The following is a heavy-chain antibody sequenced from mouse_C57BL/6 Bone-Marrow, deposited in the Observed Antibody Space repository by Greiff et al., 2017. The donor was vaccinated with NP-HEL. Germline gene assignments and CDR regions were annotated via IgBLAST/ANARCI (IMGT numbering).Heavy chain of an antibody. D-gene: IGHD4-1*01. V-gene: IGHV5-6*01. CDR1: GFTFSSYG. J-gene: IGHJ2*01. Sequence: EVKLMESGGDLVKPGGSLKLSCAASGFTFSSYGMSWVRQTPDKRLEWVATISSGGSYTYYPDSVKGRFTISRDNAKNTLYLQMSSLKSEDTAMYYCASLTGRFDYWGQGTTLTVSS. CDR3: ASLTGRFDY. CDR2: ISSGGSYT.